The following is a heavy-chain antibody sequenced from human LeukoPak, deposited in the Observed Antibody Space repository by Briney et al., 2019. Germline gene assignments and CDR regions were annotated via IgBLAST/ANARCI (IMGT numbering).Heavy chain of an antibody. CDR3: ARELRSDIVVVVAANLGYYYYGMDV. D-gene: IGHD2-15*01. Sequence: ASVKVSCKASGYTFTSYDINWVRQATGQGLEWMGWMNPNSGNTGYAQKFQGRVTMTRNTSISTAYMELSSLRSEDTAVYYCARELRSDIVVVVAANLGYYYYGMDVWGQGTTVTVSS. V-gene: IGHV1-8*01. CDR2: MNPNSGNT. CDR1: GYTFTSYD. J-gene: IGHJ6*02.